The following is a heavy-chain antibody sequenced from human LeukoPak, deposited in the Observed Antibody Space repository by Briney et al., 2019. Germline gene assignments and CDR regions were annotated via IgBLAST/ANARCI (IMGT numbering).Heavy chain of an antibody. D-gene: IGHD2-15*01. V-gene: IGHV3-74*01. CDR3: ARPCSGGSCPSDY. CDR1: GFTFSSYW. Sequence: GGSLRLSCAASGFTFSSYWMHWVRQAPEKGLVWVSRINSDGSSTSYADSVKGRFTISRDNAKNTLYLQMNSLRAEDTAVYYCARPCSGGSCPSDYWGQGTLVTVSS. CDR2: INSDGSST. J-gene: IGHJ4*02.